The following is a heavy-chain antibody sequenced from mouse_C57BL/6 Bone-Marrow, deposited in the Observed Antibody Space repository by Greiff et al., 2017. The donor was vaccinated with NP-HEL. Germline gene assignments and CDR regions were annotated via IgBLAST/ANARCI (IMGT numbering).Heavy chain of an antibody. D-gene: IGHD2-3*01. CDR3: ARKGYDGYYYAMDY. V-gene: IGHV2-9-1*01. J-gene: IGHJ4*01. CDR1: GFSLTSYA. Sequence: VQGVESGPGLVAPSQSLSITCTVSGFSLTSYAISWVRQPPGKGLEWLGVIWTGVGTNYNSALKSGLSISKDNSKSQVFLKMNSLQTDDTARYYCARKGYDGYYYAMDYWGQGTSVTVSS. CDR2: IWTGVGT.